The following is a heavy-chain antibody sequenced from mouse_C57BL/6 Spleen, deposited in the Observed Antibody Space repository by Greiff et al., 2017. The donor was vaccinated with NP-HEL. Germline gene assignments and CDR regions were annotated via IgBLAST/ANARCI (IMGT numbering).Heavy chain of an antibody. D-gene: IGHD6-1*01. CDR3: ARLCAGRDY. J-gene: IGHJ2*01. V-gene: IGHV5-17*01. Sequence: EVKLMESGGGLVKPGGSLKLSCAASGFTFSDYGMHWVRQAPEKGLAWVAYISSGSSTIYYADTVKGRFTISRDNAKNTLFLQRTSLRSEDTAMYYCARLCAGRDYLSQGTTLTVSS. CDR2: ISSGSSTI. CDR1: GFTFSDYG.